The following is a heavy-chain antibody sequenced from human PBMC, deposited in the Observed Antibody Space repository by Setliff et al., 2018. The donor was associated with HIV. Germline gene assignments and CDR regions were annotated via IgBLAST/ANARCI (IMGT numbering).Heavy chain of an antibody. D-gene: IGHD3-9*01. CDR3: TRDTGYILSGYRPRWYFDL. V-gene: IGHV4-61*02. CDR1: GDSISSGNYY. J-gene: IGHJ2*01. Sequence: PSETLSLTCTFSGDSISSGNYYWSWIRQPAGKGLEWIGRIYSTGSTNYNPSLKSRVTISSDTSKNLFSLKLTTVTAADAAVYYCTRDTGYILSGYRPRWYFDLWGRGTLVTVSS. CDR2: IYSTGST.